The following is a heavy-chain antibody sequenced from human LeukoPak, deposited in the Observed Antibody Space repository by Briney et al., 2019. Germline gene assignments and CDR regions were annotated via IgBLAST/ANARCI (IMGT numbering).Heavy chain of an antibody. Sequence: SETLSLTCAVSGYSINSAYYWGWIRQPPGKGLEWIGSIYHSGSTYYNPSLKSRVSISVDTSKNQFSLKLNSVTAADTAVYYCARNMTIIRGGGFDIWGQGTMVTVSS. J-gene: IGHJ3*02. CDR2: IYHSGST. D-gene: IGHD3-22*01. CDR3: ARNMTIIRGGGFDI. CDR1: GYSINSAYY. V-gene: IGHV4-38-2*01.